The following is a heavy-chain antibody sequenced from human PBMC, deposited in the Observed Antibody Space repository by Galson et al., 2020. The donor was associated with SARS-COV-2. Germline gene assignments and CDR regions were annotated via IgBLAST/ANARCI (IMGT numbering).Heavy chain of an antibody. CDR1: GFAFSNSV. CDR3: AKVVSSYCSGGSCSQAMGFDA. Sequence: GGSLRLSCAASGFAFSNSVMSWVRQAPGKGLEWVSAISGSGTGTYYADSVKGRFTISRDNSKNTVYLQMKSLRAGDTAAYFCAKVVSSYCSGGSCSQAMGFDAWGQGTLVTVSS. V-gene: IGHV3-23*01. D-gene: IGHD2-15*01. J-gene: IGHJ5*02. CDR2: ISGSGTGT.